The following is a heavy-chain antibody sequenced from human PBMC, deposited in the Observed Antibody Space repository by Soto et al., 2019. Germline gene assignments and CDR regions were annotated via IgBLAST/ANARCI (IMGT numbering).Heavy chain of an antibody. CDR3: ATAEVDY. Sequence: PGGSLRLSCAVAGYTFGNHWMHWVRQAPGKGLEWVSRMNSDGSIINYEESVKGRLTVSRDNAKNTLYLQMNSLRVEDTAVYYCATAEVDYWGPGTLVTVSS. V-gene: IGHV3-74*01. J-gene: IGHJ4*02. CDR2: MNSDGSII. CDR1: GYTFGNHW.